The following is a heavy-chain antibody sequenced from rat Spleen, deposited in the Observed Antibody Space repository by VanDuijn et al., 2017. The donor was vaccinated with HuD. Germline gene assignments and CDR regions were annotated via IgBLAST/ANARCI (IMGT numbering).Heavy chain of an antibody. Sequence: EVQLVESGGGLVQPGRSLKLSCAASGFTFSDYGVAWVRQAPTKGLEWVATISYGDSSGHSSTYYRDSVKGRFTISRDNAKSTLYLQMNSLRSEDTATYYCTREGYNYAGGVMDAWGQGASVTVSS. CDR3: TREGYNYAGGVMDA. CDR1: GFTFSDYG. CDR2: ISYGDSSGHSST. D-gene: IGHD1-5*01. V-gene: IGHV5-29*01. J-gene: IGHJ4*01.